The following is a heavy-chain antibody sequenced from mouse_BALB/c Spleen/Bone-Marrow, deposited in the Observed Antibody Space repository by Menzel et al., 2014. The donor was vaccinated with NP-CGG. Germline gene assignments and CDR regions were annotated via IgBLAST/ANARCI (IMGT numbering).Heavy chain of an antibody. Sequence: QVQLQQPGAELVMPGASVKLSCTASGYTFTDXWMPWVKQRPGQGLEWIGAIDTSDSYTTYNQNFKDKATLTVDESSSTAYRQFSSLTSEDSAVDYCARRYGHYWYFDVWGAGTTVTVSA. D-gene: IGHD2-10*02. J-gene: IGHJ1*01. CDR2: IDTSDSYT. CDR3: ARRYGHYWYFDV. CDR1: GYTFTDXW. V-gene: IGHV1-69*01.